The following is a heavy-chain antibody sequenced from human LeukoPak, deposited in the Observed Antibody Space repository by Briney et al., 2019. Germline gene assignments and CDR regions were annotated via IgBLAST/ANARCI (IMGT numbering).Heavy chain of an antibody. V-gene: IGHV3-23*01. J-gene: IGHJ4*02. CDR2: ISGSGGST. CDR1: GFTFSSYA. Sequence: KPGGSLRLSCAASGFTFSSYAMSWVRQAPGKGLEWVSAISGSGGSTYYADSVKGRFTISRDNSKNTLYLQMNSLRAEDTAVYYCAKGGSQVLQTIFGVVTLFDYWGQGTLVTVSS. CDR3: AKGGSQVLQTIFGVVTLFDY. D-gene: IGHD3-3*01.